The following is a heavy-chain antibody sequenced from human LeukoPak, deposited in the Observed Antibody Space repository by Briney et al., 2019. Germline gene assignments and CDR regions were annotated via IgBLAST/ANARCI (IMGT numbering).Heavy chain of an antibody. V-gene: IGHV3-48*03. CDR2: ISNNGDTI. CDR3: ARNLGMM. J-gene: IGHJ4*02. Sequence: GGPLRLSCAASGFIFSSYEMNWVRQAPGKGLEWVSYISNNGDTIYYADSVKGRFSISRDNAKNSLYLQMNSLRAEDTAVYYCARNLGMMWGQGTLVSVSS. D-gene: IGHD3-16*01. CDR1: GFIFSSYE.